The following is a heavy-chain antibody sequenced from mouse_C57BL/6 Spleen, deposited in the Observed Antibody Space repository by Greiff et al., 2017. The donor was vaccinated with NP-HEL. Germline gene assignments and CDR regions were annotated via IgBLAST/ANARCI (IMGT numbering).Heavy chain of an antibody. J-gene: IGHJ3*01. D-gene: IGHD2-4*01. Sequence: EVKLMESGGGLVKPGGSLKLSCAASGFTFSSYAMSWVRQTPEKRLEWVATISDGGSYTYYPDNVKGRFTISRDNAKNNLYLQMSHLKSEDTAMYYCARDRDYDSPSFAYWGQGTLVTVSA. CDR3: ARDRDYDSPSFAY. V-gene: IGHV5-4*01. CDR2: ISDGGSYT. CDR1: GFTFSSYA.